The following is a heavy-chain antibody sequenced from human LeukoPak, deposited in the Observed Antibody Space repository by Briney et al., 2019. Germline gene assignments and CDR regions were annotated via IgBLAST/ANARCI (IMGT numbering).Heavy chain of an antibody. D-gene: IGHD3-10*01. Sequence: GESLKISCKGSGYSFSIYWIGWARQMPGKGLEWMGIIYPGDSDTRYSPSFQGQVTISADKSISTAYLQWSSLKASDTAMYYCARSMVRGVSDAFDIWAKGQWSPSLQ. CDR2: IYPGDSDT. CDR3: ARSMVRGVSDAFDI. CDR1: GYSFSIYW. V-gene: IGHV5-51*01. J-gene: IGHJ3*02.